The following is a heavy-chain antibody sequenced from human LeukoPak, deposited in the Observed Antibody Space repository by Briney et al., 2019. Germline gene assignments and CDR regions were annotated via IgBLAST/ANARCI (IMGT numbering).Heavy chain of an antibody. D-gene: IGHD6-19*01. CDR1: GYTFTSYG. V-gene: IGHV1-18*01. CDR3: ARLAVAGHFDH. CDR2: ISGHNGDT. J-gene: IGHJ4*02. Sequence: ASVKVSCKASGYTFTSYGISWVRQAPGQGLEWMGWISGHNGDTNYAQKLQGRVTMTTDTSTSTVYMELRSLRSDDTAVYFCARLAVAGHFDHWGQGTLVTVSS.